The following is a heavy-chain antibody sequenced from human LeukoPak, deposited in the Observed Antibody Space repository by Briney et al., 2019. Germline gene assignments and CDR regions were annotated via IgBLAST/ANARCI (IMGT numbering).Heavy chain of an antibody. D-gene: IGHD3-22*01. Sequence: SETLSLTCTVSGGSISSMSDYWGWIRQPPRKGLEWIGEINHSGSTNYNPSLKSRVSISVDTSKNQFSLKLSSVTAADTAVYYCAKTYYYDPFDFWGQGTLVTVSS. CDR3: AKTYYYDPFDF. V-gene: IGHV4-39*01. CDR2: INHSGST. J-gene: IGHJ4*02. CDR1: GGSISSMSDY.